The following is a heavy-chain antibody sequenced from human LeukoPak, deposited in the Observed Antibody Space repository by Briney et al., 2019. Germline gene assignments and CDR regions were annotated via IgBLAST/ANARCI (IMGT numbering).Heavy chain of an antibody. J-gene: IGHJ6*02. CDR2: IYYSGST. V-gene: IGHV4-59*01. CDR3: ARNQHYGVNYYGMDI. CDR1: GGSNSSYY. D-gene: IGHD4-17*01. Sequence: SETLSLTCTVSGGSNSSYYWSWIRQPPGKGLEWIGYIYYSGSTNYNPSLKSRVTISVDTSKNQFSLKLSSVTAADTAVYYCARNQHYGVNYYGMDIWGQGTTVTVSS.